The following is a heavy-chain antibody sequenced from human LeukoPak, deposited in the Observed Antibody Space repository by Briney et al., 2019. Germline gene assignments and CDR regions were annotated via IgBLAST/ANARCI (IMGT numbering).Heavy chain of an antibody. CDR1: GGSITSYY. Sequence: AETLSLTCTVSGGSITSYYWAWLRQPPGKGLEWIGYLYYSGYSKYNPSLTSRVSMSVDTSKNQFSLKLTSVTAADTAVYYCARDICGYNYGCFDSWGQGTLVTVSS. CDR3: ARDICGYNYGCFDS. V-gene: IGHV4-59*12. J-gene: IGHJ4*02. CDR2: LYYSGYS. D-gene: IGHD5-18*01.